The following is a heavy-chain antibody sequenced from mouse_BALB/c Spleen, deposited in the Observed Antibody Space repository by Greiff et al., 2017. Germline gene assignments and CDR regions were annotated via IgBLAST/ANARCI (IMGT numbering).Heavy chain of an antibody. CDR2: INPYNDGT. CDR1: GYTFTSYV. CDR3: ARRGNDQYYFDD. J-gene: IGHJ2*01. D-gene: IGHD2-2*01. V-gene: IGHV1-14*01. Sequence: VQLQQSGPELVKPGASVKMSCKASGYTFTSYVMHWVKQKPGQGLEWIGYINPYNDGTKYNEKFKGKAKLTADKSSSTAYMQLSSLTSEDSAVYFCARRGNDQYYFDDWGQGTTLTVSA.